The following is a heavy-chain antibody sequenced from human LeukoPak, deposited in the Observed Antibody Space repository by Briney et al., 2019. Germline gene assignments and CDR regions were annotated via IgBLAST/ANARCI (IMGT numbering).Heavy chain of an antibody. CDR1: GGFVSSSDFN. V-gene: IGHV4-39*01. J-gene: IGHJ5*02. D-gene: IGHD6-19*01. CDR2: IFYRGST. Sequence: SETLSLTCTVSGGFVSSSDFNWGWIRQPPGKVLEWIGTIFYRGSTYYTPSLGSRVAISVDTSKNQFSLDLSSVTAADTAVYYCARRQYGSGWYGDGDWFWFAPWGQGTLVIVSS. CDR3: ARRQYGSGWYGDGDWFWFAP.